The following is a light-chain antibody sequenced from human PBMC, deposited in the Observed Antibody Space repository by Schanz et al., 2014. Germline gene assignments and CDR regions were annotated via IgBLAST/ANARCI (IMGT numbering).Light chain of an antibody. V-gene: IGLV2-8*01. CDR2: EVS. CDR3: SSYAGTNTAYV. Sequence: QSVLTQPASVSGSPGQSITISCIGTSSDIGGYIFVSWYQQHPGEAPKLMIYEVSKRPSGVPDRFSGSKSGNTASLTVSGRQAEDEADYYCSSYAGTNTAYVFGTGTKLTVL. J-gene: IGLJ1*01. CDR1: SSDIGGYIF.